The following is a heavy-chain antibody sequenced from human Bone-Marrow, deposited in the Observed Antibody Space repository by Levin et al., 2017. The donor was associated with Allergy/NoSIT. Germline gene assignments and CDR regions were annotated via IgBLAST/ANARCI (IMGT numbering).Heavy chain of an antibody. D-gene: IGHD3-3*01. CDR2: IHPDIGSR. V-gene: IGHV1-2*06. Sequence: GASVKVSCKASGYTFSDYSIHWVRQAPGQGLEWIGRIHPDIGSRNYIQRFEGRVSMTWDTSINPAYLRLTGLTSDDTAIYFCARGHSRRPIFGLAPGNWGQGTLVTVSS. CDR3: ARGHSRRPIFGLAPGN. CDR1: GYTFSDYS. J-gene: IGHJ4*02.